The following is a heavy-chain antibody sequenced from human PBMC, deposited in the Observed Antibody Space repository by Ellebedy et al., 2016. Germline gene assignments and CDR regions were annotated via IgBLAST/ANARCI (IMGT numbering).Heavy chain of an antibody. CDR3: ARAGSGSLDGFDI. CDR1: GDTLISYA. Sequence: ASVKVSCKASGDTLISYAISWVRQAPGHGLDWMGWIDTNTAKPAYAQGFTGRFVFSLDISVSTSYLQISGLTTEDTAVYYCARAGSGSLDGFDIWGQGTRVIVSS. CDR2: IDTNTAKP. D-gene: IGHD3-10*01. J-gene: IGHJ3*02. V-gene: IGHV7-4-1*02.